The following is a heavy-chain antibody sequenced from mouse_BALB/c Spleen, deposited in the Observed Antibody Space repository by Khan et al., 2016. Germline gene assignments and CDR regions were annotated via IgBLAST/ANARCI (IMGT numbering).Heavy chain of an antibody. CDR1: GFSLTSYG. CDR3: ARDILPYAMDY. Sequence: QVQLKQSGPGLVAPSQSLSITCTVSGFSLTSYGVHWVRQPPGKGLEWLGVIWAGGSTNYNSALMSRLSISKDNSKSQVFLKMNSLQTDDTAMYYCARDILPYAMDYWGQGTSVTVSS. CDR2: IWAGGST. J-gene: IGHJ4*01. V-gene: IGHV2-9*02.